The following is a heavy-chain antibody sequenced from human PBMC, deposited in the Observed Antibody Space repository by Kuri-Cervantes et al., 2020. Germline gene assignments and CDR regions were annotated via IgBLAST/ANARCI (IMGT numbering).Heavy chain of an antibody. CDR2: ISSSGSTI. Sequence: GESLKISCAASGFTFSDYYMSWIRQAPGKGLEWVSYISSSGSTIYYADSVKGRFTISRDNAKNSLYLQMNSLRAEDTAVYYCARAVYGDCSSTSCYQYNWFDPWGQGTLVTVSS. D-gene: IGHD2-2*01. CDR3: ARAVYGDCSSTSCYQYNWFDP. V-gene: IGHV3-11*04. CDR1: GFTFSDYY. J-gene: IGHJ5*02.